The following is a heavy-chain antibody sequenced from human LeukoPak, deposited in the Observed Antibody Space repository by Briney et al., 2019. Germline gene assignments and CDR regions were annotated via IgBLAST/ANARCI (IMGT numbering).Heavy chain of an antibody. J-gene: IGHJ4*02. CDR2: ISGSGGST. V-gene: IGHV3-23*01. CDR1: GGPLSGYY. D-gene: IGHD3-16*02. CDR3: AKDQAFGGVIATYFDY. Sequence: PSETLSLTCAVYGGPLSGYYWSWVRQAPGKGLEWVSAISGSGGSTYYADSVKGRFTISRDNSKNTLYLQMNSLRAEDTAVYYCAKDQAFGGVIATYFDYWGQGTLVTVSS.